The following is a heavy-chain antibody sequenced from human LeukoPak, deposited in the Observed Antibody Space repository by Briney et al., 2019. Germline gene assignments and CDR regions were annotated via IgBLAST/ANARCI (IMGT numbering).Heavy chain of an antibody. CDR3: ARSKPWGYCSGGSCYPTYYYYYYMDV. CDR2: ISSSSNYI. Sequence: GGSLRLSCAASGFTFSSYSMNWVRQAPGRGLGWVSSISSSSNYIYYVDSVKGRFTISRDNARNSLFLQMNSLRAEDTAVYFCARSKPWGYCSGGSCYPTYYYYYYMDVWGKGTTVTVSS. V-gene: IGHV3-21*01. CDR1: GFTFSSYS. D-gene: IGHD2-15*01. J-gene: IGHJ6*03.